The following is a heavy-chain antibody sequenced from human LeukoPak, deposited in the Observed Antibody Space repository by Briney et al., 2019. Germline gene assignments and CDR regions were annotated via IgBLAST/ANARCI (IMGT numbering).Heavy chain of an antibody. Sequence: ASVKVSCKASGYTFTSYGVSWVRQAPGQGLEWMGWISAYNGNTNYAQKLQGRVTMTTDTSTSTAYMELRSLRSDDTAVYYCARGDSSSYYYYYMDVWGKGTTVTVSS. CDR3: ARGDSSSYYYYYMDV. V-gene: IGHV1-18*01. CDR2: ISAYNGNT. J-gene: IGHJ6*03. CDR1: GYTFTSYG. D-gene: IGHD2-21*01.